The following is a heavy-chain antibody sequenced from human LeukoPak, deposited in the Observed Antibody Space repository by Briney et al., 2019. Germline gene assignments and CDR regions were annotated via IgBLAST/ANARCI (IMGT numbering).Heavy chain of an antibody. J-gene: IGHJ4*02. D-gene: IGHD3-10*01. V-gene: IGHV1-69*04. CDR3: ARDYYGSGSYILMGFDY. CDR1: GGTFSSYA. CDR2: IIPILGIA. Sequence: ASVKVSCKASGGTFSSYAISWVRQAPGQGLEWMGRIIPILGIANYAQKLQGRVTITADKSTSTAYMELSSLRSEDTAVYYCARDYYGSGSYILMGFDYWGQGTLVTVSS.